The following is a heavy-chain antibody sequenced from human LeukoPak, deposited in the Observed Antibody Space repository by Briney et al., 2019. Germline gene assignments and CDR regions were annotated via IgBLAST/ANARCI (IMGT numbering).Heavy chain of an antibody. D-gene: IGHD2-8*01. CDR2: ISHEGSSQ. Sequence: PGRSLRLSCAASGFSFGSYGMHWVRQAPGKGLEWVAVISHEGSSQYYGDSVKGRFTISRDNSKNMVYLQMNSLRTEDTAVYYCATYSNLNGREFQHWGQGTLVSVSS. J-gene: IGHJ1*01. CDR1: GFSFGSYG. CDR3: ATYSNLNGREFQH. V-gene: IGHV3-30*03.